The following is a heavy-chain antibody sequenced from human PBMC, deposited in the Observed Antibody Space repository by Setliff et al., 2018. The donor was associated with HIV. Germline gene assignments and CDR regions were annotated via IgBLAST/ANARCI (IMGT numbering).Heavy chain of an antibody. J-gene: IGHJ4*02. D-gene: IGHD3-10*01. V-gene: IGHV4-59*01. Sequence: SETLSLTCNVSGGSISAYYWSWARQPPGKGLEWIGYIYYSGSTNYNPSLKSRVTMSLDTSKNQFSLEVNSLSSADTAVYYCARMVIQFGDYHFDDWGQGALVTVSS. CDR2: IYYSGST. CDR1: GGSISAYY. CDR3: ARMVIQFGDYHFDD.